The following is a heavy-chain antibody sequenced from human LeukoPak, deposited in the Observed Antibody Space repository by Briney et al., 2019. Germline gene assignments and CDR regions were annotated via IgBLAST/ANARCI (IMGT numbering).Heavy chain of an antibody. V-gene: IGHV4-31*03. CDR3: AREAPTDDAFDI. CDR2: IYYSGST. J-gene: IGHJ3*02. D-gene: IGHD4-17*01. CDR1: GVSISSGGYY. Sequence: SQTLSLTCTVSGVSISSGGYYWSWIRQHPGKGLEWIGYIYYSGSTYYNPSHKSRFTISVDTSKNQFSLKLSSVTAADTAVYYCAREAPTDDAFDIWGQGTMVTVSS.